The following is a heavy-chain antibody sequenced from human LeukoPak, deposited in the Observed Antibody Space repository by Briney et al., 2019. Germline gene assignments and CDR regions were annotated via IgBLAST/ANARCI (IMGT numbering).Heavy chain of an antibody. D-gene: IGHD1-26*01. V-gene: IGHV1-2*02. CDR2: INPNSGGT. J-gene: IGHJ5*01. CDR3: ARDRRMWELLVRAWFDS. Sequence: ASVKVSCKASGYTFTGYYMHWVRQAPGQGREWMGWINPNSGGTNYAQKFQGRVSMTRDPSVSTTDKGLCRIRPHENGGHYRARDRRMWELLVRAWFDSWGQGTLVTVSS. CDR1: GYTFTGYY.